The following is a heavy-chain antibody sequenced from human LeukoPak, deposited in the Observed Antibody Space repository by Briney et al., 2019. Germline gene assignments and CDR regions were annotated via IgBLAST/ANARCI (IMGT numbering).Heavy chain of an antibody. D-gene: IGHD3-3*01. CDR2: IYSSGST. J-gene: IGHJ1*01. CDR1: GFSVISNY. V-gene: IGHV3-66*01. Sequence: GGSLRLSCAASGFSVISNYMSWVRQAPGKGLEWVSVIYSSGSTYYADSVKGRFAISRDNSKNTLFLQMSTLRAEDTAVYYCARDRSGYFQNWGQGTLVTVSS. CDR3: ARDRSGYFQN.